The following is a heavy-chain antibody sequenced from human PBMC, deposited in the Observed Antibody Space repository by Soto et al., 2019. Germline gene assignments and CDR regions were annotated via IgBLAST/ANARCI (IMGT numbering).Heavy chain of an antibody. CDR3: ASFANSSGSGSPVPFDN. CDR2: IDPSDSYT. D-gene: IGHD3-10*01. V-gene: IGHV5-10-1*01. CDR1: GSSFIWLC. Sequence: VELLRTPSRGAGSSFIWLCIIWVLQMPGEGLDWMGRIDPSDSYTNYSPPFQGHVTISADKSISTAYLQWSSLKASDTAMYYCASFANSSGSGSPVPFDNWGQGTMVTVSS. J-gene: IGHJ4*02.